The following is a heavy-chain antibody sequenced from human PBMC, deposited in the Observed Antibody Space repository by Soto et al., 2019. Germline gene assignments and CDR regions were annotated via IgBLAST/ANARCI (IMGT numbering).Heavy chain of an antibody. CDR3: ARQIYDSDTGPNFQYYFDS. V-gene: IGHV5-10-1*01. CDR2: IDPSDSQT. D-gene: IGHD3-22*01. J-gene: IGHJ4*02. Sequence: GESLKISCKGSGYSFSGYWITWVRQKPGKGLEWMGRIDPSDSQTYYSPSFRGHVTISVTKSITTVFLQWSSLRASDTAMYYCARQIYDSDTGPNFQYYFDSWGQGTPVTVSS. CDR1: GYSFSGYW.